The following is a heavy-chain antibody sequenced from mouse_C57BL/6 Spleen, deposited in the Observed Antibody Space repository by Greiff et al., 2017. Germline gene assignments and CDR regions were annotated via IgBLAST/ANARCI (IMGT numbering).Heavy chain of an antibody. CDR1: GYTFTSYD. D-gene: IGHD1-1*01. V-gene: IGHV1-85*01. CDR2: IYPRDGST. Sequence: LQESGPELVKPGASVKLSCKASGYTFTSYDINWVKQRPGQGLEWIGWIYPRDGSTKYNEKFKGKATLTVDTSSSTAYMELHSLTSEDSAVYFCARKDGSSPYWYFDVWGTGTTVTVSS. CDR3: ARKDGSSPYWYFDV. J-gene: IGHJ1*03.